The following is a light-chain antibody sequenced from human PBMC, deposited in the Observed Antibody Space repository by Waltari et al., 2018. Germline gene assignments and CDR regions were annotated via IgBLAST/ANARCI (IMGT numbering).Light chain of an antibody. CDR1: SSDVGAYKY. CDR2: EVS. CDR3: ASRGASKV. J-gene: IGLJ2*01. Sequence: QSALTQPPSASGSPGQSVTISCTGTSSDVGAYKYVSWYQQHPGKAPKLLIYEVSKMASGVPDRFSGSKSGNTASLTVSGLQAEDEADYYCASRGASKVFGGGTKLTVL. V-gene: IGLV2-8*01.